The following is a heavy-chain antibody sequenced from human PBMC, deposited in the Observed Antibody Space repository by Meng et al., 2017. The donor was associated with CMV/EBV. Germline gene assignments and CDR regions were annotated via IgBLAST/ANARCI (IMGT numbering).Heavy chain of an antibody. V-gene: IGHV2-5*02. D-gene: IGHD3-10*01. CDR1: VFTVTSGGGV. J-gene: IGHJ5*02. Sequence: PAPAMPTHPHTLTLTFSVFTVTSGGGVMCWTRQPPGQALEWLAFSYWDDDRSYSPSLKSRLPITKAPYKTQVVLTMTNMYPVDTATYYCALGVEGRGRNWFDPWGQGTLVTVSS. CDR2: SYWDDDR. CDR3: ALGVEGRGRNWFDP.